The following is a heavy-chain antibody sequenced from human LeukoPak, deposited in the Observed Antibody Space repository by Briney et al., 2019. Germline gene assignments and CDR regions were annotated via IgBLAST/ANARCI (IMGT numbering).Heavy chain of an antibody. CDR3: ARDLDILAMIVA. CDR2: ISGSGSSI. D-gene: IGHD5-12*01. V-gene: IGHV3-48*01. J-gene: IGHJ5*02. CDR1: GFTFSSYS. Sequence: GGSLRLSCAASGFTFSSYSINCVRQAPGKGLEWVSYISGSGSSIYYADSVKGRFTISRDNAKNLVYLQMNSLRAEDTAVYYCARDLDILAMIVAWGQGTLVTVSS.